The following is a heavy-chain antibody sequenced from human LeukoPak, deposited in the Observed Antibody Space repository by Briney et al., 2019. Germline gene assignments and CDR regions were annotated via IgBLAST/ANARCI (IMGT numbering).Heavy chain of an antibody. J-gene: IGHJ3*02. V-gene: IGHV1-46*01. D-gene: IGHD2-2*01. CDR2: INPSGGRT. CDR1: GYTFINYY. Sequence: GASVKVSCKASGYTFINYYIHWVRQAAGQGLEWRGIINPSGGRTSYAQKFQGRVTMTRDTSTSTVYMDLSSLRSEDTALYYCARDSPVSTRPFDIWGQGTMVTVSS. CDR3: ARDSPVSTRPFDI.